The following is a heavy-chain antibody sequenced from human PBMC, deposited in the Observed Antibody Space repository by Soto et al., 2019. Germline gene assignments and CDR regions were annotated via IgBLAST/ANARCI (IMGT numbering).Heavy chain of an antibody. J-gene: IGHJ4*02. Sequence: SQTPSLPRPISGDSVSSNGAAWNWIRQSPSRGLEWAGRTYYRSRWYSDYAPSVKSRITVNPDTSQNQSSLQLNSVTPEYTAINYCARDPPVFHSVFDFWGQGTLVTVSS. CDR1: GDSVSSNGAA. CDR2: TYYRSRWYS. CDR3: ARDPPVFHSVFDF. D-gene: IGHD4-4*01. V-gene: IGHV6-1*01.